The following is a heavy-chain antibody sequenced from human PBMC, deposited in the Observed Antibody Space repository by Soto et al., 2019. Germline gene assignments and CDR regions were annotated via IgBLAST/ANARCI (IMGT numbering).Heavy chain of an antibody. J-gene: IGHJ6*02. Sequence: QLQLQEFGSGLVKPSQTLSLTCAVSGGSISSGGYSWSWIRQPPGKGLEWIGYIYHSGSTYYNPSLKSRVTISVDRSKNQFSLKLSSVTAADTAVYYCARRGVDTAMGDYYYYGMDVWGQGTTVTVSS. CDR3: ARRGVDTAMGDYYYYGMDV. D-gene: IGHD5-18*01. CDR1: GGSISSGGYS. V-gene: IGHV4-30-2*01. CDR2: IYHSGST.